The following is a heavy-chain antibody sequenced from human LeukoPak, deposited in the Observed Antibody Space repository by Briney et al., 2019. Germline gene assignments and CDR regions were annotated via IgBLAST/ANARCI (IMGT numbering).Heavy chain of an antibody. J-gene: IGHJ4*02. V-gene: IGHV3-21*01. CDR1: GFTFSSYN. CDR2: ISSSSSYI. Sequence: PGGSLRLSCAASGFTFSSYNMNWVRQAPGKGLEWVSSISSSSSYIYYTDSVKGRFTISRDNAKNSLYLQMNNLRADDTAIYYCARVSLGAAAGTSRWGQGTLVTVSS. CDR3: ARVSLGAAAGTSR. D-gene: IGHD6-13*01.